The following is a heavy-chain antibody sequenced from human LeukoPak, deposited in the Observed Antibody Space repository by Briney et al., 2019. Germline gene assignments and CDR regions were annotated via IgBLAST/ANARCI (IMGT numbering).Heavy chain of an antibody. D-gene: IGHD5-12*01. CDR1: GGSISSYY. CDR2: IYYSGST. CDR3: ARSPTTDYFDY. V-gene: IGHV4-59*01. Sequence: SETLSLTCTGSGGSISSYYWSWIRQPPGKGLEWIGYIYYSGSTNYNPSLKSRVTISVDTSKNQFSLKLSSVTAADTAVYYCARSPTTDYFDYWGQGTLVTVSS. J-gene: IGHJ4*02.